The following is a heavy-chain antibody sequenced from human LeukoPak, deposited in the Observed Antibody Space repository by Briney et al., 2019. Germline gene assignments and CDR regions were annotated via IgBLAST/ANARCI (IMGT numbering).Heavy chain of an antibody. J-gene: IGHJ4*02. Sequence: GASVKVSCKASGGTFSSYAISWVRQAPGQGLEWMGGIIPIFGTANYAQKFQGRVTITTDESTSTAYMELSSLRSEDTAVYYCAREESTIFGVVTATYFDYWGQGTLVTVSS. V-gene: IGHV1-69*05. CDR1: GGTFSSYA. CDR2: IIPIFGTA. D-gene: IGHD3-3*01. CDR3: AREESTIFGVVTATYFDY.